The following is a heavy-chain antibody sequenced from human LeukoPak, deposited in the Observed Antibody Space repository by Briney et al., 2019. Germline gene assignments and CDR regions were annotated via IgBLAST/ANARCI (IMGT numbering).Heavy chain of an antibody. CDR1: GFTFGDYA. Sequence: PGGSLRLSCTASGFTFGDYAMSWVRQAPGKGLEWVGFIRSKAYGWTTEYAASVKGRFTISRDHSKSIAYLQMNSLKTEDTAVYYCTRDRRESFITMVRGVIIRDFDYWGQGTLVTVSS. CDR2: IRSKAYGWTT. V-gene: IGHV3-49*04. J-gene: IGHJ4*02. D-gene: IGHD3-10*01. CDR3: TRDRRESFITMVRGVIIRDFDY.